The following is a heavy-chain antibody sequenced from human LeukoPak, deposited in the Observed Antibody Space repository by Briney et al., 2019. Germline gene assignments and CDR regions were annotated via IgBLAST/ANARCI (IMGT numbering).Heavy chain of an antibody. V-gene: IGHV3-74*01. CDR1: GLTFSKYW. D-gene: IGHD6-19*01. CDR2: INTDGTVT. Sequence: GGSLRLSCAASGLTFSKYWMLWLRHAPGKGLESVSRINTDGTVTTYADSVKGRFTVSRDNADNTMFLKMNSVRDEDTAVDYCATKQWLAPPPDSWGQGTPVTVSS. J-gene: IGHJ4*02. CDR3: ATKQWLAPPPDS.